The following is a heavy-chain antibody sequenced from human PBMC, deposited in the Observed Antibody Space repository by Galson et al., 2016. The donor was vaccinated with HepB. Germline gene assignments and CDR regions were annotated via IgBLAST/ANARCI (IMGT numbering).Heavy chain of an antibody. V-gene: IGHV1-18*01. J-gene: IGHJ3*01. Sequence: SVKVSCKASGYTFSSYEISWVRQAPGRGLEWLGWISAYNGNTKYPHKAQGRVTMTTDASTSTAYMELRSLRSDDTAVYYCARVYPGVTLDFWGQGTMVTVSA. CDR1: GYTFSSYE. D-gene: IGHD2-8*01. CDR3: ARVYPGVTLDF. CDR2: ISAYNGNT.